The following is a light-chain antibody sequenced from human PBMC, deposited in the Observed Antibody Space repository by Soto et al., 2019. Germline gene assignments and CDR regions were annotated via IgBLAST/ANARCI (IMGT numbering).Light chain of an antibody. CDR2: DAS. CDR3: KQRSKWLLT. Sequence: EIVLTQSPATLSLSPGERATLSCRASQSVSSYLAWYQQNPGQAPRLLIYDASNRATGIPARFSGSGSGTDVTLTISSLEPEDLAVYYGKQRSKWLLTFGGGTKVEIK. J-gene: IGKJ4*01. V-gene: IGKV3-11*01. CDR1: QSVSSY.